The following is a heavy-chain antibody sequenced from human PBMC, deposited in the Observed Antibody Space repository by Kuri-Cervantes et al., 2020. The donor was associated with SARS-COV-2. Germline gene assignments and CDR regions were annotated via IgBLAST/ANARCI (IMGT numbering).Heavy chain of an antibody. CDR1: GYTFTSYG. J-gene: IGHJ5*02. D-gene: IGHD3-16*02. CDR3: ARDQMITFGGVIVTGFDP. Sequence: ASVKVSCKASGYTFTSYGISWVRQAPGQGLEWMGWISAYNGNTNYARKLQGRVTMTTDTSTSTAYMELRSLRSDDTAVYYCARDQMITFGGVIVTGFDPWGQGTLVTVSS. V-gene: IGHV1-18*01. CDR2: ISAYNGNT.